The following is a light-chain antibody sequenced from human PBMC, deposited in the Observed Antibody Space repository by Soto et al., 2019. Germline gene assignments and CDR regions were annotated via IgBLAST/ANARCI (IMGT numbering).Light chain of an antibody. CDR1: QSVSSTY. J-gene: IGKJ4*01. V-gene: IGKV3-20*01. CDR2: GAS. CDR3: QQYERSPTT. Sequence: ELVLTQSPGTLSLSPGERATLSCRASQSVSSTYLAWYKQKPGQAPSLLIYGASRRDTGIPDRFSGSGSGKDFTLTISRLEPEDFAVYYCQQYERSPTTFGGGIKVDIK.